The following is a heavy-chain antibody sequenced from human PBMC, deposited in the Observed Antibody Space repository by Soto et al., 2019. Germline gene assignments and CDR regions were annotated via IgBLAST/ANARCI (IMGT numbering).Heavy chain of an antibody. Sequence: QVQLVESGGGVVQPGRSLRLSCAASGFTFSSYGMHWVRQAPGKGLEWVAVVWYDGSNKYYADSVKGRFTISRDNSKNTLYLQMNSLRAEDTAVYYCARYPDIAAAGYFDYWGQGTLVTVSS. V-gene: IGHV3-33*01. CDR1: GFTFSSYG. D-gene: IGHD6-13*01. CDR2: VWYDGSNK. J-gene: IGHJ4*02. CDR3: ARYPDIAAAGYFDY.